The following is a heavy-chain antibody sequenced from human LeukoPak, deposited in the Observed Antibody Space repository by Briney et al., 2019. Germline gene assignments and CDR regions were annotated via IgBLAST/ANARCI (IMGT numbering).Heavy chain of an antibody. Sequence: GGSLILSCAASGFTFGSYAMSWVRQAPGKGLEWVSAISGSGGNTYYADSVKGRFTISRDNSKNTLYLQMNSLRAEDTAVYYCAKSVKGLVVSLYYFDNWGQGTLVTVSS. CDR3: AKSVKGLVVSLYYFDN. CDR2: ISGSGGNT. CDR1: GFTFGSYA. J-gene: IGHJ4*02. V-gene: IGHV3-23*01. D-gene: IGHD3-22*01.